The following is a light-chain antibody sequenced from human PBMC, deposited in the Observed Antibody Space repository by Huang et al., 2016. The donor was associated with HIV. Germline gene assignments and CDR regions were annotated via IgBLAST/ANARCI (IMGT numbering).Light chain of an antibody. V-gene: IGKV3-15*01. Sequence: IVMTQSPVTLSVSPGERAALSCRAGQSIKSNLAWYQQKPGQAPRLLIYGASTRATGVPARFSGNGSGTEFTLTINNLQSDDFAVYYCQQYDYWPPVTFGQGTKV. CDR3: QQYDYWPPVT. CDR1: QSIKSN. CDR2: GAS. J-gene: IGKJ1*01.